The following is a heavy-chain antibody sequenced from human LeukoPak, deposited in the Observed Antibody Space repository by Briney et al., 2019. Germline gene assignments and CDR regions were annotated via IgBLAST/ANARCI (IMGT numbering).Heavy chain of an antibody. D-gene: IGHD1-26*01. Sequence: ASVKVSCKASGYTFTGYYMHWVRQAPGQGLEWMGWINPNSGGTNYAQRFQGRVTMTRDTSISTAYMELSRLRSDDTAVYYCARVNVGANDAFDIWGQGTMVTVSS. CDR2: INPNSGGT. V-gene: IGHV1-2*02. CDR3: ARVNVGANDAFDI. J-gene: IGHJ3*02. CDR1: GYTFTGYY.